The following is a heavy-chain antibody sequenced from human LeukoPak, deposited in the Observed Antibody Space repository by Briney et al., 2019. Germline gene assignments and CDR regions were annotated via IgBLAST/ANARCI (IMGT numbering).Heavy chain of an antibody. D-gene: IGHD2-15*01. CDR3: ARDLDCSGGSCYWASPPTEFDP. CDR2: INPNSGGT. V-gene: IGHV1-2*02. Sequence: ASVKVSCKASGYTFTGYYMHWVRQAPGQGLEWMGWINPNSGGTNYAQKFQGRVTMTRDTSISTAYMELSRLRSDDTAVYYCARDLDCSGGSCYWASPPTEFDPWGQGTLDTVSS. J-gene: IGHJ5*02. CDR1: GYTFTGYY.